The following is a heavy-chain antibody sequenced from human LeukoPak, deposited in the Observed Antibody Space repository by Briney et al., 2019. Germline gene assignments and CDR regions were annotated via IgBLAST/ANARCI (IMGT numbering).Heavy chain of an antibody. Sequence: SETLSLTCTVSGGSISSSSYYWGWIRQPPGKGLEWIGSIYHSGSTYYNPSLKSRVTISVDTSKNQFSLKLTSVTAADTAVYYCARDAVVPASLLDYWGQGTLVTVSS. CDR1: GGSISSSSYY. CDR3: ARDAVVPASLLDY. D-gene: IGHD2-2*01. V-gene: IGHV4-39*07. CDR2: IYHSGST. J-gene: IGHJ4*02.